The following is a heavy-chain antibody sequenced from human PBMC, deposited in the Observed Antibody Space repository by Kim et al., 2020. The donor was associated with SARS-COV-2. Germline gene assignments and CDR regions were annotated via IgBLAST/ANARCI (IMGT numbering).Heavy chain of an antibody. D-gene: IGHD3-3*01. Sequence: NGNTNYAQKLQGRVTMTTDTSTSTAYMELRSLRSDDTAVYYCARGWIFDYWGQGTLVTVSS. CDR2: NGNT. CDR3: ARGWIFDY. V-gene: IGHV1-18*01. J-gene: IGHJ4*02.